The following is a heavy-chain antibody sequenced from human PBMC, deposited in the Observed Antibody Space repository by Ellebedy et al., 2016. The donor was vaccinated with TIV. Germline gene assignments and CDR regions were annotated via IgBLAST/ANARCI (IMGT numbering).Heavy chain of an antibody. D-gene: IGHD3-3*01. J-gene: IGHJ1*01. Sequence: LRLSXTVSGGSISSGGYYWSWVRQHPGKGLEWIGYIYYSGSTYYNPSLKSRVTISIDTSENQFSLKLSSVTAADTAVYYCARETTLFGVLDHWGQGNLVTVSS. CDR2: IYYSGST. CDR3: ARETTLFGVLDH. V-gene: IGHV4-31*03. CDR1: GGSISSGGYY.